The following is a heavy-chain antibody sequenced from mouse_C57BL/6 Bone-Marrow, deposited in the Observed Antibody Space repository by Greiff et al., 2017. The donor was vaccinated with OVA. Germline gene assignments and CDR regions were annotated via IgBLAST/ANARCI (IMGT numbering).Heavy chain of an antibody. V-gene: IGHV3-8*01. D-gene: IGHD2-4*01. CDR3: AKAIYDYDLYWYFDV. CDR2: ISYSGST. CDR1: GYSITSDY. J-gene: IGHJ1*03. Sequence: EVKLQESGPGLAKPSQTLSLTCSVTGYSITSDYWNWIRKFPGNKLEYMGYISYSGSTYYNPYLKSRISITRDTSKNQYYLQLNSVTTEDTATYYCAKAIYDYDLYWYFDVWGTGTTVTVSS.